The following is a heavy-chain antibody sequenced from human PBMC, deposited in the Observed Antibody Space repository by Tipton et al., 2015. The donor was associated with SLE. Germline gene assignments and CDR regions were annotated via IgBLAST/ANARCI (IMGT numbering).Heavy chain of an antibody. Sequence: TLSLTCTVSGGSISGYYWSWIRQPPGKGLEWIGYIYYSGTSGTTNYNPSLKSRVSISVDTSKKQFSLTLRSVTAADTAVYLCARTQYCSGGTCPGYNYYYAMDVWGQGTTVTVSS. CDR2: IYYSGTSGTT. V-gene: IGHV4-59*08. J-gene: IGHJ6*02. CDR1: GGSISGYY. CDR3: ARTQYCSGGTCPGYNYYYAMDV. D-gene: IGHD2-15*01.